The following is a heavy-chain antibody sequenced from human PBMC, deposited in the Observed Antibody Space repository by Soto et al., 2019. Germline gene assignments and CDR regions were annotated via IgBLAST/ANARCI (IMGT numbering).Heavy chain of an antibody. CDR3: ARHDCISTSCYYYYYYSMDV. CDR1: GGTFSTYT. Sequence: SVKVSCKASGGTFSTYTITWVRQAPGQGLEWLGGIIPIFDTANYAQKFQGRVTITADESTSTAYMELSSLRSEDTAVYYCARHDCISTSCYYYYYYSMDVWGQGTTVTVSS. CDR2: IIPIFDTA. J-gene: IGHJ6*02. V-gene: IGHV1-69*13. D-gene: IGHD2-2*01.